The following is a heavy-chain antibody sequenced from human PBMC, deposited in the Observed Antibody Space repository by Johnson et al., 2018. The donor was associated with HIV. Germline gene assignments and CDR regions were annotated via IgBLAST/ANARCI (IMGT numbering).Heavy chain of an antibody. CDR2: INSDGSST. CDR3: AKARLIAADDAFDI. D-gene: IGHD6-6*01. V-gene: IGHV3-74*02. Sequence: VQLVESGGGVVQPGRSLRLSCAASGFTFDDYAMHWVRQAPGKGLVWVSRINSDGSSTSYADSVKGRFTISRDNAKNTLYLQMNSLRAEDTAVYYCAKARLIAADDAFDIWGQGTMVTVSS. J-gene: IGHJ3*02. CDR1: GFTFDDYA.